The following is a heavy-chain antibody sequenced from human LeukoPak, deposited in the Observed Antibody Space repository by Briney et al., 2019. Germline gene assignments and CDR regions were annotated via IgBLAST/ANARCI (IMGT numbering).Heavy chain of an antibody. Sequence: KPSQTLSLTCSVSGDSIISGGYYWSWIRQHPGKGREWIGYIFYSGGTHYNPSLNSRVTISVDTSKNQFSLKVNSVTAADTAVYYCAREYVGLYHGDPRYFDYWGQGTLVTVSS. V-gene: IGHV4-31*02. J-gene: IGHJ4*02. D-gene: IGHD4-17*01. CDR1: GDSIISGGYY. CDR2: IFYSGGT. CDR3: AREYVGLYHGDPRYFDY.